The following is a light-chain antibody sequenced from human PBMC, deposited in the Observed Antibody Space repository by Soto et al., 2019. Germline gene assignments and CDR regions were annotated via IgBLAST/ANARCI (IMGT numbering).Light chain of an antibody. J-gene: IGKJ2*01. CDR1: QSLSTNY. CDR2: GAS. Sequence: EIVLTQSPGTLSSSPGERATLSCMASQSLSTNYLAWFQQKPGQAPSLLIYGASSRAPGIPDRFSGSGSGTDFTLTVSRLETEDLAVYHCQHYGSEPYTFGQGTKVEIK. CDR3: QHYGSEPYT. V-gene: IGKV3-20*01.